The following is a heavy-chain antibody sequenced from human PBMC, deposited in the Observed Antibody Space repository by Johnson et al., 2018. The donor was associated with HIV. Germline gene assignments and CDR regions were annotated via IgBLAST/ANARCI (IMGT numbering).Heavy chain of an antibody. CDR1: GFTLSNYA. CDR2: ISYDGSNK. Sequence: QVQLVESGGGLVQPGGSLRLSCAASGFTLSNYAMHWVRQAPGKGLEWVAVISYDGSNKYYTDSVKGRFTISRDNSKNTLYLQMNSLRAEDTAVYYCAKDGEAAGTVGADAFDIWGQGTMVTVSS. D-gene: IGHD6-13*01. J-gene: IGHJ3*02. CDR3: AKDGEAAGTVGADAFDI. V-gene: IGHV3-30*04.